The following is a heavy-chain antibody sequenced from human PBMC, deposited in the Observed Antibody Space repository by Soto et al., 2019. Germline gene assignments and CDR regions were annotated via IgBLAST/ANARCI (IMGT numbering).Heavy chain of an antibody. J-gene: IGHJ6*02. CDR3: ARARLQRYDYGMDV. Sequence: QVQLVQSGAEVKKPGASVKVSCKASGYTFTSYDINWVRQATGQGLEWMGWMNPNSGNTGYAQKFQGRVTMTRNTSISTVYMELSSLRSEDTAVYYCARARLQRYDYGMDVWGQGTTVTVSS. V-gene: IGHV1-8*01. CDR1: GYTFTSYD. CDR2: MNPNSGNT. D-gene: IGHD4-4*01.